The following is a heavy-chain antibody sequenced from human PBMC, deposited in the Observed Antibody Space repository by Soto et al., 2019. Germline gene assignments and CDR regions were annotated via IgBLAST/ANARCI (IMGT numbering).Heavy chain of an antibody. J-gene: IGHJ5*02. V-gene: IGHV4-59*01. Sequence: PSETLSLTCTVSGGSISSYYWSWIRQPPGKGLEWIGYIYSSGITKYNPSLKSRITISIDTSKNQFSLKLSSVTAADTAFYCCARAYSSLSWFDPWGQGTLVTVSS. CDR2: IYSSGIT. CDR3: ARAYSSLSWFDP. CDR1: GGSISSYY. D-gene: IGHD3-22*01.